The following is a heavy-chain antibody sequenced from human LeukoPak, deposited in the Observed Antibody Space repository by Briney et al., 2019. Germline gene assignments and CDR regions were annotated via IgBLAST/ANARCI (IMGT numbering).Heavy chain of an antibody. CDR3: GRGPIELWLHNGIDV. J-gene: IGHJ6*02. CDR2: IRSRAYCGTT. CDR1: GFTFGDHA. D-gene: IGHD5-18*01. Sequence: GGSPRLSCSTSGFTFGDHAMSWVRQAPGKGLEWVGFIRSRAYCGTTEYVASVRDRFTISRDDSKSIAYLQMNSLKIDDTAVYFCGRGPIELWLHNGIDVWGQGTTVTVSS. V-gene: IGHV3-49*04.